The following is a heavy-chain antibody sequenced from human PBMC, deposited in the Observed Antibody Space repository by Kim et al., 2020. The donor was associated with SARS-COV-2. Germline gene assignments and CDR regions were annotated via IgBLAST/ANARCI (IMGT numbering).Heavy chain of an antibody. CDR2: ISSSSSYI. V-gene: IGHV3-21*01. Sequence: GGSLRLSCAASGFTFSSYSMNWVRQAPGKGLEWVSSISSSSSYIYYADSVKGRFTISRDNAKNSLYLQMNSLRAEDTAVYYCAREGPFWSGYNPPDYYYGMDVWGQGTTVTVSS. CDR1: GFTFSSYS. CDR3: AREGPFWSGYNPPDYYYGMDV. J-gene: IGHJ6*02. D-gene: IGHD3-3*01.